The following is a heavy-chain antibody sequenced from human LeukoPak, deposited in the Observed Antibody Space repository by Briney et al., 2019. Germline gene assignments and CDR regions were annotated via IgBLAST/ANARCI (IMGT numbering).Heavy chain of an antibody. V-gene: IGHV4-59*08. CDR1: GGSISSYY. Sequence: SETLSLTCTVSGGSISSYYWSWIRQPPGKGPEWIGYIYYSGSTNYNPSLKSRVTISVDTSKNQFSLKLSSVTAADTAVYYCARHGTSYYYDSSGSHFDYWGQGTLVTVSS. CDR2: IYYSGST. D-gene: IGHD3-22*01. J-gene: IGHJ4*02. CDR3: ARHGTSYYYDSSGSHFDY.